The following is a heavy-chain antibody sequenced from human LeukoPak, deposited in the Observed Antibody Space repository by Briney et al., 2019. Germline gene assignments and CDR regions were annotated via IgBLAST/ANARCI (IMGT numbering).Heavy chain of an antibody. V-gene: IGHV3-23*01. CDR2: IGGRGGST. J-gene: IGHJ4*02. D-gene: IGHD3-3*01. CDR3: ARETYDFWSGYYTHGYFDY. Sequence: GGSLRLSCAASGFTFSDYGMSWVRQAPGKGLEWVSTIGGRGGSTYYADSVKGRFTISRDNSKNTLYLQMNSLRAEDTAVYYCARETYDFWSGYYTHGYFDYWGQGTLVTVSS. CDR1: GFTFSDYG.